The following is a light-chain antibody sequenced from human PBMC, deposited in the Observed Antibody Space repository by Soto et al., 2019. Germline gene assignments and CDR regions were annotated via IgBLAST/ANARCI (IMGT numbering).Light chain of an antibody. CDR3: CSYAGGRTYV. J-gene: IGLJ1*01. CDR2: GGS. CDR1: NSDVGGHTL. V-gene: IGLV2-23*01. Sequence: QSALTQPASVSGSPGQSITISCIGTNSDVGGHTLVSWYQQHPGKAPRPLIYGGSERPSGVSDRFSGSKSGNTPSLTISGLQAEDEADYYCCSYAGGRTYVFGTGTKLTVL.